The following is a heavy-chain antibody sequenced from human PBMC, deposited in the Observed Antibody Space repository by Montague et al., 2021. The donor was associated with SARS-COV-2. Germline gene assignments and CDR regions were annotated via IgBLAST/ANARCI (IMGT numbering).Heavy chain of an antibody. CDR1: GGSISSSSYY. Sequence: SKTLSLTCTVSGGSISSSSYYWGWIRQPPGKGLEWIGSIYYSGSTYYNPSLKSRVTISVDTSKNQFSLKLSSVTAADTAVYYCARQEPIVVVVAAARGWFDPWGQGTLVTASS. CDR2: IYYSGST. J-gene: IGHJ5*02. D-gene: IGHD2-15*01. CDR3: ARQEPIVVVVAAARGWFDP. V-gene: IGHV4-39*01.